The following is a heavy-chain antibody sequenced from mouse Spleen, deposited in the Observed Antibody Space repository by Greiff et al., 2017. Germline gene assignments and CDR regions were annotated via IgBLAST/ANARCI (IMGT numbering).Heavy chain of an antibody. CDR2: IDPNSGGT. D-gene: IGHD2-10*01. Sequence: QVQLQQSGAELVKPGASVKLSCKASGYTFTSYWMHWVKQRPGRGLEWIGRIDPNSGGTKYNEKFKSKATLTVDKPSSTAYMQLSSLTSEDSAVYYCTKSPPYYGNYWYFDVWGAGTTVTVSS. CDR3: TKSPPYYGNYWYFDV. J-gene: IGHJ1*01. CDR1: GYTFTSYW. V-gene: IGHV1-62-3*01.